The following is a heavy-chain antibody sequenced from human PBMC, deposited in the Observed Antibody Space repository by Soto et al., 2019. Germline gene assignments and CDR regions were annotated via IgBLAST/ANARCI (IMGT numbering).Heavy chain of an antibody. CDR3: AKARALCVGGPGRFHFAS. CDR2: TSYDGSSK. J-gene: IGHJ4*02. Sequence: GGSLRLSCVASGFTFSSYGMHWVRQAPGKGLEWVAVTSYDGSSKYYADSVRGRFTISRDNSKNTLFLQMNSLRAEDTAVYYFAKARALCVGGPGRFHFASWPQGTLFT. D-gene: IGHD3-10*01. CDR1: GFTFSSYG. V-gene: IGHV3-30*18.